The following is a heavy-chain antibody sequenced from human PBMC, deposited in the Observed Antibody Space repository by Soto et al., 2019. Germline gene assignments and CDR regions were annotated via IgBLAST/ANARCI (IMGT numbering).Heavy chain of an antibody. CDR2: IGSNGRST. J-gene: IGHJ4*02. CDR3: ARDVSNSVDY. Sequence: GGSLRLSCAASGFTFSSYWMHWVRQVPGKGLVWVSRIGSNGRSTNYADSVKGRFTISRDNAKNTLFLQMNSLRAEDTAVYYCARDVSNSVDYWGQGTLVTVS. CDR1: GFTFSSYW. D-gene: IGHD4-4*01. V-gene: IGHV3-74*01.